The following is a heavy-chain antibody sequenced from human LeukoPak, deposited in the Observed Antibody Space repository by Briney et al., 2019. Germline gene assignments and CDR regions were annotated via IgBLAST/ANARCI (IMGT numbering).Heavy chain of an antibody. CDR2: ISYDGSNK. J-gene: IGHJ3*02. V-gene: IGHV3-30*04. Sequence: GGSLRLSCAASGFTFSSYAMHWVRQAPGKGLEWVAVISYDGSNKYYADSVKGRFTISRDNSKNTLYLQMNSLRAEDTAVYYCAPPGRYSGSHDAFDIWGQGTMVTVSS. CDR1: GFTFSSYA. CDR3: APPGRYSGSHDAFDI. D-gene: IGHD1-26*01.